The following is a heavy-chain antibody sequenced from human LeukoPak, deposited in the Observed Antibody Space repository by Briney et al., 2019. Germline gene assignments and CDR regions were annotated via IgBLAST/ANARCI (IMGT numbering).Heavy chain of an antibody. V-gene: IGHV4-28*01. CDR2: IYYSGST. Sequence: PSETLSLTCTVSGYSISSSNWWGWIRQPPAKGLEWIGYIYYSGSTYYNPSLKSRVTMSVDTSKNQFSLKLSSVTAVDTAVYYCARRSGYHDAFDIWGQGTMVTVSS. CDR1: GYSISSSNW. CDR3: ARRSGYHDAFDI. D-gene: IGHD3-22*01. J-gene: IGHJ3*02.